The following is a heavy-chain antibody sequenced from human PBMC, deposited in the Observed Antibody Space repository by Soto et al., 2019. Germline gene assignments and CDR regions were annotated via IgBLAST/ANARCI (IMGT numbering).Heavy chain of an antibody. J-gene: IGHJ4*02. CDR1: GGSISSYY. CDR3: ARHNYGSGSTYFDY. Sequence: SETLSLTCTVSGGSISSYYWSWIRQPPGKGMEWIGYIYYSGSTNYNPSLKSRVTISVDTSKNQFSLKLNSMTAADTAVYYCARHNYGSGSTYFDYWGQGTLVTVSS. CDR2: IYYSGST. D-gene: IGHD3-10*01. V-gene: IGHV4-59*08.